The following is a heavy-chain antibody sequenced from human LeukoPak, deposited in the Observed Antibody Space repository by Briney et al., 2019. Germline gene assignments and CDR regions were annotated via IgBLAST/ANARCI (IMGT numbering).Heavy chain of an antibody. CDR1: GGAFSGYY. CDR2: INHSGST. V-gene: IGHV4-34*01. J-gene: IGHJ4*02. CDR3: ARFSGRRTGDY. D-gene: IGHD2-15*01. Sequence: PSETLSLTCAVYGGAFSGYYWSWIRQPPGQGLEWIGEINHSGSTNYNPSLKSRVTISVDTSKNQFSLKLSSVTAADTAVYYCARFSGRRTGDYWGQGTLVTVSS.